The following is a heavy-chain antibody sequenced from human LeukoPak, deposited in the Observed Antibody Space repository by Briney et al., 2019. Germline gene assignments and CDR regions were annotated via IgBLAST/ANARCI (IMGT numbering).Heavy chain of an antibody. V-gene: IGHV1-18*01. CDR3: ARDGEEMATIISYYYYMDV. J-gene: IGHJ6*03. Sequence: ASVKVSCKASGYTFTSYGISWVRQAPGQGLEWMGWISAYNGNTNYAQKLQGRVTMTTDTSTSTAYMELRSLRSDDTAVYYCARDGEEMATIISYYYYMDVWGQGTLVTVSS. D-gene: IGHD5-24*01. CDR1: GYTFTSYG. CDR2: ISAYNGNT.